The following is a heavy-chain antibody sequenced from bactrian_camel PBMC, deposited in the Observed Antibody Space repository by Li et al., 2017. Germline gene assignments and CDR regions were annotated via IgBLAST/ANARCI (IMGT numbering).Heavy chain of an antibody. J-gene: IGHJ4*01. V-gene: IGHV3S53*01. CDR3: AEGRGSRGEHCYSLNY. D-gene: IGHD6*01. CDR1: GGTISTDC. CDR2: VDSDGTT. Sequence: HVQLVESGGGSVQAGGSLTLSCAASGGTISTDCVGWFRQASGKRREGIVAVDSDGTTTYGDSVKGRFTISRDSAKNTVYLQMNNLQAEDTATYYCAEGRGSRGEHCYSLNYWGQGTQVSVS.